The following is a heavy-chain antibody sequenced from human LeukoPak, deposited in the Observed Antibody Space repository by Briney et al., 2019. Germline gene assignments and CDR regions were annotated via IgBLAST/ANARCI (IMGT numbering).Heavy chain of an antibody. D-gene: IGHD6-6*01. Sequence: SETLSLTCTVSGGSISSNSYYWGWIRQPPGKGLEWIGNIYYSGSTYYNPSLKSRVTISVDTSKNQFSLKLSSVTAADTAVYYCASGYSSSAVDYWGQGTLVTVPS. CDR2: IYYSGST. V-gene: IGHV4-39*01. CDR1: GGSISSNSYY. J-gene: IGHJ4*02. CDR3: ASGYSSSAVDY.